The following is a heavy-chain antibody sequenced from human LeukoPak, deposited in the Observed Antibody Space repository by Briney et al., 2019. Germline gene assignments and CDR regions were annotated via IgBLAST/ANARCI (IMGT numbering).Heavy chain of an antibody. D-gene: IGHD3-22*01. CDR2: IKQDGSEK. CDR3: AREGGTYYYDSSGYSNWFDP. J-gene: IGHJ5*02. CDR1: GFTFSSYW. V-gene: IGHV3-7*01. Sequence: PGGSLRLSCAASGFTFSSYWMSWVRQAPGKGLEWVANIKQDGSEKYYVDSVKGRFTISRDNAKNSLYLQMNSLRAEDTAVYYCAREGGTYYYDSSGYSNWFDPWGQGTLVTVSS.